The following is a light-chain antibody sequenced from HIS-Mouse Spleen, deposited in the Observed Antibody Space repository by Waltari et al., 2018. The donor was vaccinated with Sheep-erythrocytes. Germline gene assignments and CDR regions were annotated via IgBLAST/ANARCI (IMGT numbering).Light chain of an antibody. Sequence: ENVLTQSPATLSLSPGARATLSCRAHESVSSYLAWYQQKPGQAPRLLIYDASNRATGIPARFSGSGSGTDFTLTISSLEPEDFAVYYCQQRSNWPPITLGQGTRLEIK. CDR1: ESVSSY. J-gene: IGKJ5*01. CDR2: DAS. CDR3: QQRSNWPPIT. V-gene: IGKV3-11*01.